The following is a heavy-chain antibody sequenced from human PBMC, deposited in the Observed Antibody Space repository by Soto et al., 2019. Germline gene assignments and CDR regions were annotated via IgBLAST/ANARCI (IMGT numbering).Heavy chain of an antibody. CDR2: ISSSSSTI. D-gene: IGHD4-17*01. CDR3: ARVPTVLYYYYYYMDV. Sequence: GGSLRLSCAASGFTFSSYSMNWVRQAPGKGLEWVSYISSSSSTIYYADSVKGRFTISRDNAMNSLYLQMNSLRAEDTAVYYCARVPTVLYYYYYYMDVWGKGTTVTVSS. J-gene: IGHJ6*03. V-gene: IGHV3-48*01. CDR1: GFTFSSYS.